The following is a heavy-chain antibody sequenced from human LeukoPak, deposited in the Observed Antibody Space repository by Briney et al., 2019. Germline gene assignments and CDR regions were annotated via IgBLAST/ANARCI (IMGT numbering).Heavy chain of an antibody. CDR1: GGSISSYY. J-gene: IGHJ6*03. V-gene: IGHV4-4*07. CDR3: ASLLVEVPAAPNNYYYYYMDV. D-gene: IGHD2-2*01. Sequence: SETLSLTCTVSGGSISSYYWSWIRQPAGKGLEWIGRIYTSGSTNYNPSLKSRVAMSVDTSKNQFSLKLSSVTAADTAVYYCASLLVEVPAAPNNYYYYYMDVWGKGTTVTVSS. CDR2: IYTSGST.